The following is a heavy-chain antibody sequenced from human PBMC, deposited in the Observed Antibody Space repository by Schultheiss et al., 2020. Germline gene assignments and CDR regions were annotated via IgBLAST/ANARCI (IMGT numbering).Heavy chain of an antibody. CDR2: INPNSGGT. V-gene: IGHV1-2*06. D-gene: IGHD6-13*01. CDR3: ARLVSSIAAAGPDY. CDR1: GYTFTGYY. Sequence: ASVKVSCKASGYTFTGYYMHWVRQAPGQGLEWMGRINPNSGGTNYAQKFQVRVTMTRDTSISTAYMELSRLRSDDTAVYYCARLVSSIAAAGPDYWGKGTLVTVSS. J-gene: IGHJ4*02.